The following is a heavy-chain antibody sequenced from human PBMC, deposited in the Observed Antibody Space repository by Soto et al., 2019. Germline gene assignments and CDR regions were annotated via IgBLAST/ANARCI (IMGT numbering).Heavy chain of an antibody. V-gene: IGHV6-1*01. Sequence: SQTLSLTCAISGDRVSSNSAAWNWIRLSPSRGLEWLARTYYRSRWYNDYAVSVRSRITVNADTSKNQFSLQLTSVTPEDTAIYYCAGTTSHHWLYMDVWGRGTTVTVSS. CDR2: TYYRSRWYN. D-gene: IGHD1-1*01. CDR3: AGTTSHHWLYMDV. CDR1: GDRVSSNSAA. J-gene: IGHJ6*03.